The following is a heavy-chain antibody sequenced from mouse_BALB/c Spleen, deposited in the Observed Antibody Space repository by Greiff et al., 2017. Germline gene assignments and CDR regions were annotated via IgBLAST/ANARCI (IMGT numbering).Heavy chain of an antibody. CDR1: GYAFSSYW. CDR2: VNPNNGGT. Sequence: VQLQQSGAELVRPGSSVKISCKASGYAFSSYWMNWVKQRPGQGLEWIGLVNPNNGGTSYNQKFKGKATLTVDKSSSTAYMELRSLTSEDSAVYYCARWRLYFDYWAQGTTLTVSS. CDR3: ARWRLYFDY. J-gene: IGHJ2*01. V-gene: IGHV1-80*01.